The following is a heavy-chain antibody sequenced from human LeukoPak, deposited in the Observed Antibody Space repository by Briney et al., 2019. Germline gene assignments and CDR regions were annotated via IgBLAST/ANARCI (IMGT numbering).Heavy chain of an antibody. J-gene: IGHJ4*02. CDR2: TYYRSGWYN. CDR3: SRELAWGPADY. Sequence: TSQTLSLTCALSGDSLSRNSAAWGWIRQSPSRGLEWLGRTYYRSGWYNDYALSLKSRITISPDSSKNQVSLQLSSVTPEDTPVYYCSRELAWGPADYWGQGTLVTVSS. V-gene: IGHV6-1*01. CDR1: GDSLSRNSAA. D-gene: IGHD7-27*01.